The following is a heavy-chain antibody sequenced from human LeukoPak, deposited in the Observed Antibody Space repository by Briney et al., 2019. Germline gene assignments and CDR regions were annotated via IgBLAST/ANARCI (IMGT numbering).Heavy chain of an antibody. Sequence: PGGSLRLSCAASGFTFSSYAMHWVRQAPGKGLEWVAVISYDGSNKYYADSVKGRFTISRDNSKNTLYLQMNSLRAEDTAVYYCARHIESEGWTYYDFWSGYPYYFDYWGQGTLVTVSS. J-gene: IGHJ4*02. CDR3: ARHIESEGWTYYDFWSGYPYYFDY. CDR2: ISYDGSNK. D-gene: IGHD3-3*01. CDR1: GFTFSSYA. V-gene: IGHV3-30-3*01.